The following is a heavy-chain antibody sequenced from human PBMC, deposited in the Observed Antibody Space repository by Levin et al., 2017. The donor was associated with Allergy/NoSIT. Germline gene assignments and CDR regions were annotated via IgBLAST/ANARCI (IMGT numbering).Heavy chain of an antibody. Sequence: GGSLRLSCGASGFTFSNYAMNWVRQAPGKGLEWVSSIGNRGGNTYYADSVKGRFTISRDNSKDTLYLQMNSLRVEDTAVYYCAKDRDNYGWDFDYWGRGSLVTVSS. J-gene: IGHJ4*02. CDR2: IGNRGGNT. CDR1: GFTFSNYA. CDR3: AKDRDNYGWDFDY. V-gene: IGHV3-23*01. D-gene: IGHD5-18*01.